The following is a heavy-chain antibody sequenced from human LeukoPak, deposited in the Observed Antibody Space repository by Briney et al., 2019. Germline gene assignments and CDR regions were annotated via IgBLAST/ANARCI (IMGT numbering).Heavy chain of an antibody. CDR3: AAGTGGSYYRRYYYYGMDV. Sequence: GASVKVSCKASGFTFTSSAMQWVRQARGQRLEWIGWIVVGCGNTNYAQKFQEKVTITRDMSTSTAYMELSSLRSEDTAVYYCAAGTGGSYYRRYYYYGMDVWGQGTTVTVSS. J-gene: IGHJ6*02. CDR1: GFTFTSSA. V-gene: IGHV1-58*02. CDR2: IVVGCGNT. D-gene: IGHD1-26*01.